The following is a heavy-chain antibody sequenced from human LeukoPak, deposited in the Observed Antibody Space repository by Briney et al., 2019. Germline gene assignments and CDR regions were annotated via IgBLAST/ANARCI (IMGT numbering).Heavy chain of an antibody. CDR3: ARSATVAGSFDY. CDR1: GYSYTSYW. V-gene: IGHV5-10-1*01. D-gene: IGHD6-19*01. Sequence: GESLTISCEGSGYSYTSYWISWVRPMPGRGLEWMGRIDPTDSYTNYSPSFQGHVTISVDKSISTAYLQWSSLKASDTAMYYCARSATVAGSFDYWGQGALVTVSS. CDR2: IDPTDSYT. J-gene: IGHJ4*02.